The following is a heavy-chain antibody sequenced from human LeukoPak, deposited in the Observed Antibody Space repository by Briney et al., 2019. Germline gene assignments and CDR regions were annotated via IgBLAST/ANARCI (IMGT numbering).Heavy chain of an antibody. CDR2: INHSGGT. D-gene: IGHD6-13*01. Sequence: SETLSLTCAVYGGSFSGYYWSWIRQPPGKGREWIGEINHSGGTNYNPSLKSRVTISVDTSKNQFSLKLSSVTAADTAVYYCASGVRPIAAAPIDYWGQATLVTVSS. CDR3: ASGVRPIAAAPIDY. V-gene: IGHV4-34*01. CDR1: GGSFSGYY. J-gene: IGHJ4*02.